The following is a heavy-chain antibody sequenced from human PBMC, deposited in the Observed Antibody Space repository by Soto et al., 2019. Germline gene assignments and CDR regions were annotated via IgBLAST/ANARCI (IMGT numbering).Heavy chain of an antibody. V-gene: IGHV1-18*01. Sequence: ASVKVSCKASGYTFTSYGINWVRQAPGQGLEWMGWVSAYNGNTNSAQKLQGRVTMTTDTSTSTAYMELRSLRSDDTAVYYCARVGYCSSTSCYTGYYYYYGMDVWGQGTTVTVSS. CDR2: VSAYNGNT. J-gene: IGHJ6*02. D-gene: IGHD2-2*02. CDR1: GYTFTSYG. CDR3: ARVGYCSSTSCYTGYYYYYGMDV.